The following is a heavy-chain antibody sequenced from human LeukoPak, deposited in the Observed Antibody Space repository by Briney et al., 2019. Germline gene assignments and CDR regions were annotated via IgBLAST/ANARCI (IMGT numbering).Heavy chain of an antibody. Sequence: SETLSLTCTVSGGSISSYYWSWIRQPPGKGLEWIGYIYYSGSTNYNPSLKSRVTISVDTSKNQFSLKLSSVTAADTAVYYCARYSSSSVAVAGTANDAFDIWGQGTMVTVSS. D-gene: IGHD6-19*01. CDR2: IYYSGST. CDR1: GGSISSYY. V-gene: IGHV4-59*01. CDR3: ARYSSSSVAVAGTANDAFDI. J-gene: IGHJ3*02.